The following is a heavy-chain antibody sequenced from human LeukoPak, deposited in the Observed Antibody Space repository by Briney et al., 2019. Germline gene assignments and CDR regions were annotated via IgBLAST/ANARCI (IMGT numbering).Heavy chain of an antibody. J-gene: IGHJ4*02. CDR3: ARPTSIVGATLY. CDR1: GYSFTSYW. CDR2: IYAGDSQT. V-gene: IGHV5-51*01. D-gene: IGHD1-26*01. Sequence: GESLKISCKGSGYSFTSYWIAWVRQMPGKGLEWVGIIYAGDSQTRYSPSFQGQVTISADKSISTAYLQWSSLKASDTAMYYCARPTSIVGATLYWGQGTLVTVSS.